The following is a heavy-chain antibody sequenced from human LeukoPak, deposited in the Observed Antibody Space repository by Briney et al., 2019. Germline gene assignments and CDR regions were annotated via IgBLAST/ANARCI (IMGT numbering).Heavy chain of an antibody. V-gene: IGHV3-23*01. D-gene: IGHD3-10*01. CDR3: ARAPITMVRGVIREGYYFDY. J-gene: IGHJ4*02. Sequence: GGSLRLSCAASGFTFSTFAMIWVRQPPGKGLEWVSSIFPSGGEIHYADSVRGRFTISRDNSKSTLSLQMNSLRAEDTAVYYCARAPITMVRGVIREGYYFDYWGQGTLVTVSS. CDR2: IFPSGGEI. CDR1: GFTFSTFA.